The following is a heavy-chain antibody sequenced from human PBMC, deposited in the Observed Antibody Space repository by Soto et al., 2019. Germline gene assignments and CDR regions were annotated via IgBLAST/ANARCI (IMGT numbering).Heavy chain of an antibody. CDR2: INAGNGNT. CDR1: GYTFSNYG. CDR3: ASESYGGEFDY. V-gene: IGHV1-3*01. D-gene: IGHD4-17*01. Sequence: ASVKVSCKASGYTFSNYGLSWVRQAPGQRLEWMGWINAGNGNTKYSQKFQGRVTITRDTSASTAYMELSSLRSEDTAVYYCASESYGGEFDYWGQGTLVTVSS. J-gene: IGHJ4*02.